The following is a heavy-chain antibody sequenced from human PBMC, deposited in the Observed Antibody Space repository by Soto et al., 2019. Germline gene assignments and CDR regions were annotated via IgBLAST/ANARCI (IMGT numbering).Heavy chain of an antibody. D-gene: IGHD5-18*01. CDR2: INSDESST. CDR1: GFTFRSYW. J-gene: IGHJ6*02. CDR3: ARDGYTYGYGAMDV. V-gene: IGHV3-74*01. Sequence: EVQLVESGGGLVQPGGSLRLSCAASGFTFRSYWMHWVRQAPGKGLVWVSRINSDESSTNYADSVKGRFTISRDNAKNTLYLQMNSLRAEDTAVYYCARDGYTYGYGAMDVWGQGTTVTGAS.